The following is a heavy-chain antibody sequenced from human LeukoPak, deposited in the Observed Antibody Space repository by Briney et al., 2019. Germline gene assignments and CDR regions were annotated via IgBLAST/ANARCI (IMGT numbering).Heavy chain of an antibody. J-gene: IGHJ4*02. CDR1: GGSISSGNYY. V-gene: IGHV4-61*01. D-gene: IGHD5-18*01. Sequence: SQTLSLTCTVSGGSISSGNYYWNWIRQPPGKGLEWIGSIYYSGSTNYNPSLKSRVTISVDTSKNQFSLKLSSVTAADTAVYYCARSLGQYTYGLLGYWGQGTLVTVSS. CDR3: ARSLGQYTYGLLGY. CDR2: IYYSGST.